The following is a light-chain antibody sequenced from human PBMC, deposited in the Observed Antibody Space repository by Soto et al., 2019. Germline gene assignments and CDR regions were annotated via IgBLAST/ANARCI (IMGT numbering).Light chain of an antibody. Sequence: QSVLTQPASVSGSPGQSITISCTGTSSDVGSYDLVSWYQHYPDKAPKLIIYEGNQRPSGVSNRFSASKSGNTASLTISGLQVEDEADYYCCSYAGSYTYVFGTGTKVTVL. CDR3: CSYAGSYTYV. CDR2: EGN. J-gene: IGLJ1*01. CDR1: SSDVGSYDL. V-gene: IGLV2-23*01.